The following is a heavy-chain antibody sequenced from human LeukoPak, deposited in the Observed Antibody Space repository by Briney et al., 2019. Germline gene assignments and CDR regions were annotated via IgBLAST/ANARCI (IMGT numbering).Heavy chain of an antibody. V-gene: IGHV1-46*01. Sequence: ASLRVSCKPSVYIFTSYYMHWLRQAAGQGLEWVGLINPTGGSTTYAQNFQGSVTMTRDTSTTTVYREVSSMRSEDTAVYYCARAGYDSSGYYSYWGKGPLVT. CDR1: VYIFTSYY. CDR3: ARAGYDSSGYYSY. J-gene: IGHJ4*02. CDR2: INPTGGST. D-gene: IGHD3-22*01.